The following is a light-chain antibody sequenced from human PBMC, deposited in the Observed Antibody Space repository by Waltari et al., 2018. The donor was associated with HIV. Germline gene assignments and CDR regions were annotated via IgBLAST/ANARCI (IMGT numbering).Light chain of an antibody. CDR3: AAWDDSLNGVV. Sequence: QSVLTQPPSASGTPGQRVTISCSGSSSNIGSNTVNWYQQLPGTAPKLRIYSNNQRPSGVPARFSGSKSGTSASLAISGLQSEDEADYYCAAWDDSLNGVVFGGGTKLTVL. CDR2: SNN. CDR1: SSNIGSNT. V-gene: IGLV1-44*01. J-gene: IGLJ2*01.